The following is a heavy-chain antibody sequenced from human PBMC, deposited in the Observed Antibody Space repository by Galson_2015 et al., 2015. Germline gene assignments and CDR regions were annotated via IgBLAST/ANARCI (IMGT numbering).Heavy chain of an antibody. Sequence: SVKVSCKASGFTFTSYGIHWVRQAPGERLEWMGWISAGNGDTKYSQKFQGRVTIARDTSANTAYMELSSLRSEDTAVYYCAREAGLYTGSGGFYNGFDLLGRRTMVTVSS. CDR2: ISAGNGDT. V-gene: IGHV1-3*01. CDR1: GFTFTSYG. CDR3: AREAGLYTGSGGFYNGFDL. D-gene: IGHD3-10*01. J-gene: IGHJ3*01.